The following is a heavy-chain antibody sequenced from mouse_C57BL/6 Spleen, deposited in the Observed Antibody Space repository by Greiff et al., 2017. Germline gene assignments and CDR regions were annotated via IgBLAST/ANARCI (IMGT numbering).Heavy chain of an antibody. CDR3: ERADDYLYFDD. D-gene: IGHD2-4*01. CDR2: ISDGGSYT. CDR1: GFTFSSYA. Sequence: DVHLVESGGGLVKPGGSLKLSCAASGFTFSSYAMSWVRQTPEKRLEWVATISDGGSYTYYPDNVKGRFTISRDNAKNNLYLQMSHLKSEDTAMYYCERADDYLYFDDWGKGTTLTVSS. J-gene: IGHJ2*01. V-gene: IGHV5-4*01.